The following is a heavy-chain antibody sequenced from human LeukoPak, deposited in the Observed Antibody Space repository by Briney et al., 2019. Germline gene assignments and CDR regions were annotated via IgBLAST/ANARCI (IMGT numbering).Heavy chain of an antibody. CDR1: GYTFTGYY. D-gene: IGHD3-22*01. J-gene: IGHJ4*02. CDR3: ARIFPYYYDSSGYSPPFDY. CDR2: INPNSGGT. V-gene: IGHV1-2*02. Sequence: ASVKVSCKASGYTFTGYYMHWVRQAPGQGLEWMGWINPNSGGTSYAQKFQGRVTMTRDTSISTAYMELSRLRSDDTAVYYCARIFPYYYDSSGYSPPFDYWGQGTLVTVSS.